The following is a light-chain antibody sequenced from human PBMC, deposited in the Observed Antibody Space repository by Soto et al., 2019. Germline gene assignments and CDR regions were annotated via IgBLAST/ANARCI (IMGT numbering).Light chain of an antibody. CDR3: SSYTSSSTLDWV. V-gene: IGLV2-8*01. Sequence: QSVLTQPPSASGSPGQSVTISCTGTSSDVGTHGYVSWYQQHAGKAPKLMIYDVTKRPSGVPDRFSGSKSANTASLTVSGLQAEDEADYYCSSYTSSSTLDWVFGGGTKLTVL. CDR2: DVT. J-gene: IGLJ3*02. CDR1: SSDVGTHGY.